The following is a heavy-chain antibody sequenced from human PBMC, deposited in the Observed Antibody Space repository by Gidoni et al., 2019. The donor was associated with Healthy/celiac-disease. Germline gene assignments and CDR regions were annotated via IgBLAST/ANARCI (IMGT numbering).Heavy chain of an antibody. D-gene: IGHD7-27*01. CDR3: ARGGGVKLTGDYFDY. J-gene: IGHJ4*02. CDR1: GFTFSSSG. CDR2: IWYDGSNK. Sequence: QVQLVESGGGVVQPGRSLRLSCAASGFTFSSSGMHWVRQAPGKGLEWVAVIWYDGSNKYYADSVKGRFTISRDNSKNTLYLQMNSLRAEDTAVYYCARGGGVKLTGDYFDYWGQGTLVTVSS. V-gene: IGHV3-33*01.